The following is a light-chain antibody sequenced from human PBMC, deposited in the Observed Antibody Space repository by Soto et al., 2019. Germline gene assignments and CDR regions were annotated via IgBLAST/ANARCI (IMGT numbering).Light chain of an antibody. CDR3: QQSDNLPLT. V-gene: IGKV1-33*01. Sequence: DTQMTQSPSSLSASIGDRVTITCQASQGIAKYLHWYQQKPVKAPKLLIYHASNLQTGVPSRFSGSGSGTHFTLIISSLQPDDIATYFCQQSDNLPLTFGGGTKVEIK. J-gene: IGKJ4*01. CDR2: HAS. CDR1: QGIAKY.